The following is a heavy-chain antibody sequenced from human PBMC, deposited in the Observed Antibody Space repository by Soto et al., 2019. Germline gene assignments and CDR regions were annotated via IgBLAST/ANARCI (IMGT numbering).Heavy chain of an antibody. CDR1: GFTFSSYA. V-gene: IGHV3-23*01. CDR2: ISGSGGST. CDR3: AKDWEGLRQFDY. D-gene: IGHD1-26*01. Sequence: EGSLRLSCAASGFTFSSYAMSWVRQAPGKGLEWVSAISGSGGSTYYADSVKGRFTISRDNSKNTLYLQMNSLRAEDTAVYYCAKDWEGLRQFDYWGQGTLVTVSS. J-gene: IGHJ4*02.